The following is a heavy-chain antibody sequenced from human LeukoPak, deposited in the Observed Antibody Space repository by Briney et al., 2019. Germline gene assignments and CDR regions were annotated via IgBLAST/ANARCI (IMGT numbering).Heavy chain of an antibody. CDR2: IKEDGSEK. V-gene: IGHV3-7*01. D-gene: IGHD1-26*01. J-gene: IGHJ4*02. CDR1: GFTFSS. Sequence: GGSLRLSCAASGFTFSSMNWVRQAPGKGLEWVANIKEDGSEKYYVDSVKGRFTISRDNAKNSLYLQMDSLRAEDTAVYYCASGSYGRDYWGQGTLVTVSS. CDR3: ASGSYGRDY.